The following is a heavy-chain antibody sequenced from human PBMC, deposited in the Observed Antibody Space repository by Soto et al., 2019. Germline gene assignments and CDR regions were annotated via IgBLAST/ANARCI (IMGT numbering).Heavy chain of an antibody. CDR2: IYYRGST. Sequence: SETLSLTCTVSGGSISSGGYYWSWIRQHPGKGLEWIGYIYYRGSTYYNPSLKSRVTISVDTSKNQFSLKLSSVTAADTAVYYCARVLRFLEWSDGWFDPWGQGTLVTVSS. J-gene: IGHJ5*02. CDR3: ARVLRFLEWSDGWFDP. D-gene: IGHD3-3*01. V-gene: IGHV4-31*03. CDR1: GGSISSGGYY.